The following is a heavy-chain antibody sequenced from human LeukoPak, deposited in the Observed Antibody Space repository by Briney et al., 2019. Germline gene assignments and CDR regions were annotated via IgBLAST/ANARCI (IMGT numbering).Heavy chain of an antibody. J-gene: IGHJ4*02. D-gene: IGHD2-21*01. V-gene: IGHV4-38-2*01. Sequence: ASETLSLTCAVCGYSISSGYYWGWIRQPPGKGLEWIGSIYHSGSTYYNPSLKSRVTISVDTSKNQFSLKLSSVTAADTAVYYCASWVVIAEIDYWGQGTLVTVSS. CDR1: GYSISSGYY. CDR2: IYHSGST. CDR3: ASWVVIAEIDY.